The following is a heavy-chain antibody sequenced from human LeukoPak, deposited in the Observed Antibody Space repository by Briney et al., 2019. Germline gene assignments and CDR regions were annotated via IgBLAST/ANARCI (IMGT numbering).Heavy chain of an antibody. CDR1: GGSFSGYY. V-gene: IGHV4-34*01. J-gene: IGHJ4*02. CDR3: ARGPRIPIFGVVSQYYFDY. D-gene: IGHD3-3*01. CDR2: INHSGST. Sequence: SETLSLTCAVYGGSFSGYYWSWIRQPPGKGLEWIGEINHSGSTNYNPSLKSRVTISVDTSRNQFSLKLSSVTAADTAAYYCARGPRIPIFGVVSQYYFDYWGQGTLVTVSS.